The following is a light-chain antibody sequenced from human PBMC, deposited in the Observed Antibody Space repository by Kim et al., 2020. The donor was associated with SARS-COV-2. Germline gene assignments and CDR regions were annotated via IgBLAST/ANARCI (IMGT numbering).Light chain of an antibody. CDR2: AAS. Sequence: AAVRGGGTINCRAGKDISNHLAGYQQKPGKVPKVLISAASALQSGVPSRFSGSRTGTDFTLTISSLQPEDVATYYWQKYDNAPWTFGQGTKVEIK. CDR3: QKYDNAPWT. CDR1: KDISNH. V-gene: IGKV1-27*01. J-gene: IGKJ1*01.